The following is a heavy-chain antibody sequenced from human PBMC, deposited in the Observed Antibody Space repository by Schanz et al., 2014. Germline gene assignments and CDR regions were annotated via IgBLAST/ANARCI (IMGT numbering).Heavy chain of an antibody. CDR1: GGSIRSGTYY. CDR2: VFPNGIT. CDR3: ARDTTWRLDL. J-gene: IGHJ2*01. D-gene: IGHD1-1*01. Sequence: QVQLQESGPGLVKPSQTLSLTCTVSGGSIRSGTYYWSWIRQPAGKALEWVGRVFPNGITNYNPSRKSRFPISLDTSKNQFSLTLPSRTAADTAVYYCARDTTWRLDLWGRGTLVTVSS. V-gene: IGHV4-61*02.